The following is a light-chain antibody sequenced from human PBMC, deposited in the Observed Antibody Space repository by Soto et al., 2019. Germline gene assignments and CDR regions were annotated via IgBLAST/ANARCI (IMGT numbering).Light chain of an antibody. CDR2: DAS. J-gene: IGKJ1*01. CDR3: QHYYNYPWT. V-gene: IGKV1-5*01. CDR1: QSISTW. Sequence: DIQMTQSPSSLSASVGDRVSITCRASQSISTWLAWYQQQPVGAPRLLIYDASSLQSGVPSRFSGNGSGTEFTLTISSLQPDDFSSYYCQHYYNYPWTFGQGTKVDIK.